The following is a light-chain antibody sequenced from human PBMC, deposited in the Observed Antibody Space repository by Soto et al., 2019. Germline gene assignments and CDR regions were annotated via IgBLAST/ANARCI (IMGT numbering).Light chain of an antibody. J-gene: IGKJ4*01. CDR2: GAS. CDR1: QSVTTN. Sequence: EVVMTQSPATLSVSPGERVTFSCRASQSVTTNLAWYQHKPGQSPRLLISGASTGASDIPPRFSGSGSGTEFTLTIDRLQSADFAVYYCQQYDRWPVTFGGGTKVEIK. CDR3: QQYDRWPVT. V-gene: IGKV3-15*01.